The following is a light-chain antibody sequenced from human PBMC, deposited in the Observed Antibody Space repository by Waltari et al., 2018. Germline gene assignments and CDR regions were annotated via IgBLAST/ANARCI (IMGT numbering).Light chain of an antibody. CDR3: QQYGNSPLWT. CDR1: QSVSSTY. J-gene: IGKJ1*01. Sequence: ILLTQSPGTLSLSPGERATLPCRARQSVSSTYLAWYQQKPAQAPSLLIYGASSRATGIPDRFMSRRSGTDFTFTISRLEYEDFAVYCCQQYGNSPLWTFGQGTKVEIK. V-gene: IGKV3-20*01. CDR2: GAS.